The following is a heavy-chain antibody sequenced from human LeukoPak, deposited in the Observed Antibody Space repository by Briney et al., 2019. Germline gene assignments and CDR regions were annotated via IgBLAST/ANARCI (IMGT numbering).Heavy chain of an antibody. CDR1: GFTFSSYD. D-gene: IGHD6-19*01. J-gene: IGHJ4*02. Sequence: PGGSLRLSCAASGFTFSSYDIHWVRQAPGKGLEWVAFIRYDGSNKYYADSVRGRFTISRDNSKNTLYLQMNSLRAEDTAVYYCAKGPGVAGTDYFDYWGQGTLVTVSS. CDR3: AKGPGVAGTDYFDY. CDR2: IRYDGSNK. V-gene: IGHV3-30*02.